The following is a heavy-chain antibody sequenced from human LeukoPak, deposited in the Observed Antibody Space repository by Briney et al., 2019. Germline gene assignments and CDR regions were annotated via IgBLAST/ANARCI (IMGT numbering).Heavy chain of an antibody. CDR2: INPNTGGT. Sequence: ASVKVSCKASVYTFTGYYMNWVRQAPGQGLEWMGRINPNTGGTNYAQNFRGSVTMTRDTSIITVYMELSRLRSDDTAVYYCARVGDGLNDGFDIWGQGTMVTVSS. CDR1: VYTFTGYY. J-gene: IGHJ3*02. V-gene: IGHV1-2*06. D-gene: IGHD5-24*01. CDR3: ARVGDGLNDGFDI.